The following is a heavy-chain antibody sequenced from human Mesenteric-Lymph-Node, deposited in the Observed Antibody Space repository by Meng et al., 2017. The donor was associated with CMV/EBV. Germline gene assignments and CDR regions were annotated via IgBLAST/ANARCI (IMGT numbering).Heavy chain of an antibody. CDR1: GFTFSSYA. CDR3: AKDGGYLSSTNWYSAFDI. CDR2: INGNGGST. D-gene: IGHD2-2*01. V-gene: IGHV3-23*01. Sequence: GGSLRLSCVVSGFTFSSYAMSWVRQAPGKGLEWVSSINGNGGSTYYADSVKGRFTISRDNSKNTLYLQMHSLRAEDTAVYYCAKDGGYLSSTNWYSAFDIWGQGTMVTVSS. J-gene: IGHJ3*02.